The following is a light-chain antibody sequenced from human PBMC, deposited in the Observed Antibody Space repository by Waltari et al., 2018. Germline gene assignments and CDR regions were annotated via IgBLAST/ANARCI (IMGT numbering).Light chain of an antibody. CDR1: SGHSSNI. CDR2: VNSDGSH. CDR3: QTGGHGTWV. J-gene: IGLJ3*02. V-gene: IGLV4-69*01. Sequence: QLVVTQSPSASAPLGASVKLTCTLSSGHSSNIVAWLQQRPEKGPRYLMKVNSDGSHIKGDEIPDRFSGSSSGAELYLTISSLQSDDEADYYCQTGGHGTWVFGGGTTLTVL.